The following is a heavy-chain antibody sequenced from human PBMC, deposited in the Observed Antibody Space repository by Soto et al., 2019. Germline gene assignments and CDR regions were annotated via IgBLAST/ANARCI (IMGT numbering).Heavy chain of an antibody. Sequence: PGGSLRLSCAASGFTFSSYAMNWVRQAPGKGLEWVSTISGSGGSAYYADSVKGRFTISRDNSKNTLSLQMNSLRAEDTAVYYCARGGYSHSYWAYYFDYWGQGTLVTVSS. D-gene: IGHD5-18*01. J-gene: IGHJ4*02. CDR3: ARGGYSHSYWAYYFDY. V-gene: IGHV3-23*01. CDR2: ISGSGGSA. CDR1: GFTFSSYA.